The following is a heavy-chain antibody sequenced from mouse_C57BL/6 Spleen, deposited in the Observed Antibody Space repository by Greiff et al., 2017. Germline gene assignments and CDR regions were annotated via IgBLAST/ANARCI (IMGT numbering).Heavy chain of an antibody. D-gene: IGHD1-1*01. V-gene: IGHV1-69*01. CDR1: GYTFTSYS. CDR3: GRGSATHMDY. Sequence: VPLQQPGAALVMPGASVKLSCKASGYTFTSYSMPWVKQRPGQGLEWIGEIDPSDSYTNYNQKFKGKFTLTVDKSSSTAYMQLSSLPSEDSAVYYYGRGSATHMDYWGQGTSLTVSS. J-gene: IGHJ4*01. CDR2: IDPSDSYT.